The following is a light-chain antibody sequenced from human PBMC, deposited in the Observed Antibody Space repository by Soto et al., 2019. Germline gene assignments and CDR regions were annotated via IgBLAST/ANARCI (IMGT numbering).Light chain of an antibody. CDR1: SSDVGGYNY. V-gene: IGLV2-11*01. J-gene: IGLJ1*01. Sequence: QSALTQPRSVSGAPGQSVTSYCTGTSSDVGGYNYVSWYQQHPAKAPKLMIYDVNKRPSVVPDRFSGYKSGNTASLTISGLQAEDEADYYCCSYAGSYTYVFGTGTKLTVL. CDR2: DVN. CDR3: CSYAGSYTYV.